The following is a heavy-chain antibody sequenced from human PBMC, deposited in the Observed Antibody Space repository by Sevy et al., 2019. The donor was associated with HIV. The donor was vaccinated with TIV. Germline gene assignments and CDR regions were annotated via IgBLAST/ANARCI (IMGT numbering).Heavy chain of an antibody. J-gene: IGHJ4*02. D-gene: IGHD6-19*01. CDR2: IYPGDSDT. CDR3: ARHSSSGWYRAFDY. CDR1: GYSFINYW. Sequence: GESLKISCKGSGYSFINYWIGWVRQMPGKGLEWMGIIYPGDSDTEYSPSFQGQVTISADKSISTAYLQWSSLKASDTAMYYCARHSSSGWYRAFDYWGQGTLVTVSS. V-gene: IGHV5-51*01.